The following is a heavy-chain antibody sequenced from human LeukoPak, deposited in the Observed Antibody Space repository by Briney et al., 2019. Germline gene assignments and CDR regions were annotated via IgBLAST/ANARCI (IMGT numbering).Heavy chain of an antibody. CDR2: ISYDGSNK. V-gene: IGHV3-30-3*01. J-gene: IGHJ4*01. Sequence: GRSLRLSCAASGFTFSNYAIHWVRQAPGKGREWVAVISYDGSNKFYADSVKGRFTISRDNSKNTLFLQMNSLSTEDTAVYFCAREYSSATWYFDDWGQGTLVTVSS. D-gene: IGHD5-18*01. CDR3: AREYSSATWYFDD. CDR1: GFTFSNYA.